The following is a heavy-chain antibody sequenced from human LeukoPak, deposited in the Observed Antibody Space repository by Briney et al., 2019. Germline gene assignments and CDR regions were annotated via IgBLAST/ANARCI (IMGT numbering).Heavy chain of an antibody. CDR2: IYHSGST. V-gene: IGHV4-30-2*01. J-gene: IGHJ4*02. CDR1: GGSISSGGYY. D-gene: IGHD1-1*01. Sequence: PSQTLSLTCTVSGGSISSGGYYWSWIRQPPGKGLEWIGYIYHSGSTYYNPSLKSRVTISVDRSKNQFSLKLSSVTAADTAVYYCARGPYGKVLFEYWGQGTLVTVSS. CDR3: ARGPYGKVLFEY.